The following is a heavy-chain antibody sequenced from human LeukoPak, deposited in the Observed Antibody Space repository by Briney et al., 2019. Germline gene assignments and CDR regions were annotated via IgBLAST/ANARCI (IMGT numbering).Heavy chain of an antibody. CDR3: AASGTTWPYYYYYMDV. V-gene: IGHV1-2*02. Sequence: ASVKVSCKASGYTFTGYYMHWARRAPGQGLEWMGWINPNSGGTNYAQKFQERVTITRDMSTSTAYMELSSLRSEDTAVYYCAASGTTWPYYYYYMDVWGKGTTVTISS. J-gene: IGHJ6*03. D-gene: IGHD1-1*01. CDR2: INPNSGGT. CDR1: GYTFTGYY.